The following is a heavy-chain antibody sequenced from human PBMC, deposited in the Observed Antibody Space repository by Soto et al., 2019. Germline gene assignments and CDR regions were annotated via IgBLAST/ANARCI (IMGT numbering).Heavy chain of an antibody. J-gene: IGHJ4*02. CDR3: ARDMYSSSWYVPIDY. D-gene: IGHD6-13*01. Sequence: QVQLVESGGGVVQPGRSLRLSCAASGFTFSSYGMHWVRQAPGKGLEWVAVIWYDGSNKYYADSVKGRFTISRDNSKNTRYLQMNSLRAEDTAVYDCARDMYSSSWYVPIDYWGQGTLVTVSS. CDR1: GFTFSSYG. V-gene: IGHV3-33*01. CDR2: IWYDGSNK.